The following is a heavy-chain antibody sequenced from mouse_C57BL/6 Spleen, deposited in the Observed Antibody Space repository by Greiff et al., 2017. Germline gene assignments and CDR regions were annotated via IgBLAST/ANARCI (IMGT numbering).Heavy chain of an antibody. V-gene: IGHV3-6*01. CDR1: GYSITSGYY. Sequence: ESGPGLVKPSQSLSLTCSVTGYSITSGYYWNWIRQFPGNKLEWMGYISYDGSNNYNPSLKNRISITRDTSKNQFFLKLNSVTTEDTATYYCARADYDVWYFDVWGTGTTVTVSS. D-gene: IGHD2-4*01. CDR3: ARADYDVWYFDV. J-gene: IGHJ1*03. CDR2: ISYDGSN.